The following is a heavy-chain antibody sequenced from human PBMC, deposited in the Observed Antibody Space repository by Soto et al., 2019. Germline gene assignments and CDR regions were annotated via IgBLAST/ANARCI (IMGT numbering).Heavy chain of an antibody. Sequence: QVQLQESGPGLVKPSQTLSLTCTVSGGSISGGNSSWSWIRQFPGKGLEWIGYIYYSGTTNYSQSLRGRVIISVDTSKNQFSLKLSSVTAADTAGYDCATRGCSSWYDYWGQGTLVTVSS. CDR2: IYYSGTT. V-gene: IGHV4-31*03. CDR1: GGSISGGNSS. D-gene: IGHD6-13*01. CDR3: ATRGCSSWYDY. J-gene: IGHJ4*02.